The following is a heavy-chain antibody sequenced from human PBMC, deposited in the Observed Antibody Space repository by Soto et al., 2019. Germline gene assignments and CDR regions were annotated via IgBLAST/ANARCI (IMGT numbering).Heavy chain of an antibody. D-gene: IGHD1-26*01. CDR2: LGFDGGGR. CDR3: SREPVGPDYAMDV. Sequence: GGSLRLSCAASGFAFDTYGMHWVRQAPGKGLEWVAVLGFDGGGRYYAESVKGRFTISRDNSKKMLYLQMDSLRADDTALYYCSREPVGPDYAMDVWGQGTMVTVSS. CDR1: GFAFDTYG. V-gene: IGHV3-33*01. J-gene: IGHJ6*02.